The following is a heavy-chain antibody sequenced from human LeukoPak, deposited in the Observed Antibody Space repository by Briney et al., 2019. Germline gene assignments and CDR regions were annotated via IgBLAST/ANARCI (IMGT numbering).Heavy chain of an antibody. V-gene: IGHV3-23*01. CDR2: IRGSGDIT. CDR3: ARDPNGDYIGAFEF. D-gene: IGHD4-17*01. J-gene: IGHJ3*01. Sequence: GGSLRLSCEASGFTFNLYAMMWVRQTPGKGLEWVSAIRGSGDITQYADSVKGRFTIPRDNSRNTLFLQMNSLRAEDTAVYFCARDPNGDYIGAFEFWGQGTMVTVSS. CDR1: GFTFNLYA.